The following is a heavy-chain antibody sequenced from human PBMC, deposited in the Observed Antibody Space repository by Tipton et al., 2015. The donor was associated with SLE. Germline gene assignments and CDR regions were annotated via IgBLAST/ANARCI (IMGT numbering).Heavy chain of an antibody. CDR1: GGSISSHY. CDR2: IYYSGST. J-gene: IGHJ4*02. V-gene: IGHV4-59*11. D-gene: IGHD3-16*01. CDR3: ARDSSGGEVPYYFDY. Sequence: TLRLSCTVSGGSISSHYWSWIRQPPGKGLEWIGYIYYSGSTNYNPSLKSRVTISVDTSKNQFSLKLSSVTAADTAVYYCARDSSGGEVPYYFDYWGQGTLVTVSS.